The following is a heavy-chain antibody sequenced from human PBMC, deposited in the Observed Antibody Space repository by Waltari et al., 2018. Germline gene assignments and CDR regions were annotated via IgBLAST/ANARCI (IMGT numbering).Heavy chain of an antibody. CDR1: GFTFSSYT. J-gene: IGHJ4*02. CDR2: ISFDGSNK. D-gene: IGHD5-12*01. Sequence: QVQLVESGGGVVQPGRSLRLSCAASGFTFSSYTMHWVRQAPGKGLDLVAVISFDGSNKYYADSVKGRFTISRDNSKNTLYLQMNSLRAEDTAVYYCARDTVDSGYVGFYFDYWGQGTLVTVSS. CDR3: ARDTVDSGYVGFYFDY. V-gene: IGHV3-30-3*01.